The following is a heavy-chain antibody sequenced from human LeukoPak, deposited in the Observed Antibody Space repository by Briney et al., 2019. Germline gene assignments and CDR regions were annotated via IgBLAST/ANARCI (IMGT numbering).Heavy chain of an antibody. V-gene: IGHV3-30*18. Sequence: GGSLRHSCAASGYTFSSYGMRWVRRAPGKGLEWVAVILYVGSNKYYADSVKARFNSSRDNSNNTLYLQMNSLRAADTAVYYCAKDFAPRGSYKNGSFDYWGQGTLVTVSS. J-gene: IGHJ4*02. CDR2: ILYVGSNK. CDR3: AKDFAPRGSYKNGSFDY. CDR1: GYTFSSYG. D-gene: IGHD1-26*01.